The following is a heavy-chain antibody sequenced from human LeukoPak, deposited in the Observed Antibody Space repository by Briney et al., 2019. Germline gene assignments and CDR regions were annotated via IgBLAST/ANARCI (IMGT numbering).Heavy chain of an antibody. D-gene: IGHD2-2*01. V-gene: IGHV3-30*04. J-gene: IGHJ6*04. Sequence: GRSLRLSCAASGFTFSSYAMHWVRQAPGKGLEWVAVISYDGSNKYYADSVKGRFTISRDNSKSTLYLQMNSLRAEDTAVYYCARDRSQVPADLYYYYYGMDVWGKGTTVTVSS. CDR2: ISYDGSNK. CDR3: ARDRSQVPADLYYYYYGMDV. CDR1: GFTFSSYA.